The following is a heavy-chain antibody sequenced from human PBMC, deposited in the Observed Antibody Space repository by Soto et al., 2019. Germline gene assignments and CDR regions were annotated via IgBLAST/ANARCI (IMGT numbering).Heavy chain of an antibody. CDR3: AKDLQSWPLHFDY. V-gene: IGHV4-34*01. J-gene: IGHJ4*02. CDR1: GGSFSGYY. Sequence: SETLSLTCAVYGGSFSGYYWSWIRQPPGKGLEWIGEINHSGSTNYNPSLKSRVTISVDTSKNQFSLKLSSVTAADTAVYYCAKDLQSWPLHFDYWGQGTLVTVSS. CDR2: INHSGST.